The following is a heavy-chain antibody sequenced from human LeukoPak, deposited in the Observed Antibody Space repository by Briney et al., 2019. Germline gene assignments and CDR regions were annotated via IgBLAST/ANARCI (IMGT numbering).Heavy chain of an antibody. CDR3: ANGDGWGCWRQTPTLESFDY. CDR2: ISYDGSNK. Sequence: EGSLRPSCAASGFTFSSYGMHWVRQAPGKGLEWVALISYDGSNKYYADSVKGRFTISRDNSKNTLYLQMNSLRAEDTAVYYCANGDGWGCWRQTPTLESFDYWGQGTLVTVSS. V-gene: IGHV3-30*18. D-gene: IGHD3-10*01. CDR1: GFTFSSYG. J-gene: IGHJ4*02.